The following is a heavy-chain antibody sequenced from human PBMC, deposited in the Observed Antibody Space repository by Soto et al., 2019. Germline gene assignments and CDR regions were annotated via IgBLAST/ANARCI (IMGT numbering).Heavy chain of an antibody. CDR2: ISSSGDDI. CDR3: ARDHGGSTWFVGVYYFFGMDV. CDR1: GFTLSDST. V-gene: IGHV3-48*02. J-gene: IGHJ6*02. D-gene: IGHD6-13*01. Sequence: EVQLVESGGDLVQPGGSLRLSCAASGFTLSDSTLPWVRQAPGRGLEFVSHISSSGDDIFYAESVKGRFTVSRDNAKNSLYLQMNSLRDDDTAVYFCARDHGGSTWFVGVYYFFGMDVWGQGTAVTVSS.